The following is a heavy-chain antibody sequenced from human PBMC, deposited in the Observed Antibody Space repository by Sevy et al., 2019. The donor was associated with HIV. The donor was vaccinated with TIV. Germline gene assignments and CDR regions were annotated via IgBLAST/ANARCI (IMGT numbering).Heavy chain of an antibody. J-gene: IGHJ6*02. CDR3: ATDHVKDGDLGDYYYYAMDV. Sequence: GGSLRLSCAASGFTFSDYYMSWIRQAPGKGLEWISYISGSGGTIYNADSVKGRFTISRDNAKNSLYLQMNSLRAEDTAVYYCATDHVKDGDLGDYYYYAMDVWGQGTTVTVSS. CDR2: ISGSGGTI. V-gene: IGHV3-11*01. CDR1: GFTFSDYY. D-gene: IGHD4-17*01.